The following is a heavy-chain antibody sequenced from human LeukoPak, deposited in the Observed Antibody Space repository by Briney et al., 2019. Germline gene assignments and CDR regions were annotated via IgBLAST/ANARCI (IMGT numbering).Heavy chain of an antibody. J-gene: IGHJ3*02. Sequence: SGGSLRLSCAASGFTFSSYWMSWVRQAPGKGLEWVANIKQDGSEKYYVDSVKGRFTISRDNAKNSLYLQMNSLRAEDTAVYYCARAESGYDDAFGIWGQGTMVTVSS. CDR1: GFTFSSYW. D-gene: IGHD5-12*01. V-gene: IGHV3-7*01. CDR3: ARAESGYDDAFGI. CDR2: IKQDGSEK.